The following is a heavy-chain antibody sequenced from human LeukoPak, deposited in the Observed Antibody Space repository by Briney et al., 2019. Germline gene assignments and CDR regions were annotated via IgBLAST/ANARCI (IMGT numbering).Heavy chain of an antibody. Sequence: GGSLRLSCAASGFTFSDYYMSLIRQAPGKGLEWVSYISSSGSTIYYADSVTGRFTISRHNAKNSLYLQMDSLRAEHTAVYYCARETSSSSWGAFDIWGQGTMVTVSS. CDR2: ISSSGSTI. J-gene: IGHJ3*02. V-gene: IGHV3-11*04. CDR3: ARETSSSSWGAFDI. CDR1: GFTFSDYY. D-gene: IGHD6-6*01.